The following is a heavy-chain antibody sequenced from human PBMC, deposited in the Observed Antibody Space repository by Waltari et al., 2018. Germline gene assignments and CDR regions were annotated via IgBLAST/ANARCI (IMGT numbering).Heavy chain of an antibody. CDR2: NNPKGGYT. D-gene: IGHD1-1*01. Sequence: QVHLVQSGAEVKKPGASVKVSCKTSGYMFTDYYIHGVRQAPGEGLEWIGWNNPKGGYTNAAQKFQGRVAMTRDTSFSTVYMEMRRLRSDDTAVYFCARIRLEGFDFWGQGTLVTVSS. J-gene: IGHJ4*02. CDR1: GYMFTDYY. V-gene: IGHV1-2*02. CDR3: ARIRLEGFDF.